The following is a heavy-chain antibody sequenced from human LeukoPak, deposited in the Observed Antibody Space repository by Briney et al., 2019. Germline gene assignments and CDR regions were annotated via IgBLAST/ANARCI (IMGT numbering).Heavy chain of an antibody. CDR1: GFTFSSYA. Sequence: GGSLRLSCAASGFTFSSYAMHWVRQAPGKGLEWVAVISYDGSNKYYADSVKGRFTISRDNSKNTLYLQMNNLRAEDTAVYYCARLRMWGSTIPFDYWGQGTLVTVSS. J-gene: IGHJ4*02. CDR2: ISYDGSNK. D-gene: IGHD2-2*02. V-gene: IGHV3-30*04. CDR3: ARLRMWGSTIPFDY.